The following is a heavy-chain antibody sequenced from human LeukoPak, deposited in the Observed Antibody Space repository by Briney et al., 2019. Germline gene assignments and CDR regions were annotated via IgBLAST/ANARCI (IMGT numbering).Heavy chain of an antibody. CDR1: GFTFSTYT. V-gene: IGHV3-21*01. Sequence: PGGSLRLSCAASGFTFSTYTMNWVRQAPGKGLEWVSSISSSSSYIYYADSVRGRFTISRDDAKNSLYLQMSSLRAEDTAVYYCARDPCSGGSCYFFDYWGQGTLVTVSS. J-gene: IGHJ4*02. CDR3: ARDPCSGGSCYFFDY. CDR2: ISSSSSYI. D-gene: IGHD2-15*01.